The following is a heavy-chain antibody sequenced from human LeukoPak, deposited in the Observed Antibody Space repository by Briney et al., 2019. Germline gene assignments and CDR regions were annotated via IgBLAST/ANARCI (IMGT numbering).Heavy chain of an antibody. D-gene: IGHD1-1*01. CDR1: GGTIGDYG. V-gene: IGHV3-20*04. Sequence: PGGSLRLSCAASGGTIGDYGMSWVRQAPAKGLEWVSGINWAGTKTFYAESVKGRFTISRDTAENSLFLQMNSLRDDDTAFYYCVKDVSSNWYSFDHWGQGTLVTVSS. J-gene: IGHJ4*02. CDR3: VKDVSSNWYSFDH. CDR2: INWAGTKT.